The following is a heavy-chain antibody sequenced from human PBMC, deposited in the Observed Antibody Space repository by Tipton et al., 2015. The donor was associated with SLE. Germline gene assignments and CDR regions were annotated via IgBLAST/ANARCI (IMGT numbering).Heavy chain of an antibody. V-gene: IGHV4-4*09. Sequence: LRLSCTVSGGSISSYYWSWIRQPPGKGLEWIGYIYTSGSTNYNPSLKSRVTISVDTSKNQFSLKLSSVTAADTAVYYCATGLGELFYYYGMDVWGQGTTVTVSS. CDR2: IYTSGST. CDR1: GGSISSYY. J-gene: IGHJ6*02. CDR3: ATGLGELFYYYGMDV. D-gene: IGHD3-10*01.